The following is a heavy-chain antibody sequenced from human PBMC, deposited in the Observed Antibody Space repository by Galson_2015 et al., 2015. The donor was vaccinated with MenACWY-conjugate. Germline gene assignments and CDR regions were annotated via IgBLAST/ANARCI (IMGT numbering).Heavy chain of an antibody. CDR2: IYHSGAT. D-gene: IGHD4-17*01. CDR3: ARRATTGWFDP. CDR1: GASMSNYS. V-gene: IGHV4-59*13. J-gene: IGHJ5*02. Sequence: SETLSLTCTVSGASMSNYSWTWVRQSPEKRLEWIGHIYHSGATNYNPSLQSRVIISTDASKGQISLNLASVSAADTAVYYCARRATTGWFDPWGQGTQVTVSS.